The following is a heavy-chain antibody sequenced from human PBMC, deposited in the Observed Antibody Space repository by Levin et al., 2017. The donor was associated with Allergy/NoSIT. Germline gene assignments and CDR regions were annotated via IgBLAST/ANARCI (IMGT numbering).Heavy chain of an antibody. V-gene: IGHV1-69*13. D-gene: IGHD5-18*01. J-gene: IGHJ6*03. CDR3: ARDGKDTVLVGEDYYYYMDV. Sequence: PEASVKVSCKASGGTFGTYGINWVRQAPGQGLEWMGGIVPVFGTANYAQRFQGRVTITADESTRTAYMELSSLRSEDTAVYYCARDGKDTVLVGEDYYYYMDVWGKGPTVTVSS. CDR1: GGTFGTYG. CDR2: IVPVFGTA.